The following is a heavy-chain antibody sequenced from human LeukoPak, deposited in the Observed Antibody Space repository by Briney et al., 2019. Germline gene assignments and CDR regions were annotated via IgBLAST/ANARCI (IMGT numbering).Heavy chain of an antibody. V-gene: IGHV3-23*01. CDR1: GFTFSSYA. J-gene: IGHJ4*02. CDR3: AKDKAMVKGHFPL. Sequence: QPGGSWKFSCAASGFTFSSYAMSWVRQAPGKGLEWVSAISGSGGSTYYADSVKGRFTISRDNSKNTLYLQMNSLRAEDTAVYYCAKDKAMVKGHFPLWAQETRVTVSS. D-gene: IGHD5-18*01. CDR2: ISGSGGST.